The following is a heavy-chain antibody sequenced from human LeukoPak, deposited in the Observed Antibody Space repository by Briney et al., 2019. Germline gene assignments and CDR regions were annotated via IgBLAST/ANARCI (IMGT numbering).Heavy chain of an antibody. CDR2: INHSGST. J-gene: IGHJ4*02. CDR1: GGSFSGYY. V-gene: IGHV4-34*01. Sequence: SETLSLTCAVYGGSFSGYYWSWIRQPPGKGLEWIGEINHSGSTDYNPSLKSRVTISVDTSKNQFSLKLSSVTAADTAVYYCARDRYYDFWSGYYTRFDYWGQGTLVTVSS. CDR3: ARDRYYDFWSGYYTRFDY. D-gene: IGHD3-3*01.